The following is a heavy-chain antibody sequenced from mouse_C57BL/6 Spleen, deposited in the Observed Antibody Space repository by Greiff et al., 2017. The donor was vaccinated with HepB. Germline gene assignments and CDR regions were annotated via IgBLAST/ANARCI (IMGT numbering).Heavy chain of an antibody. CDR2: INPNNGGT. D-gene: IGHD2-1*01. Sequence: EVQLQQSGPELVKPGASVKISCKASGYTFTDYYMNWVKQSHGKSLEWIGDINPNNGGTSYNQKFKGKATLTVDKSSSTAYMELRSLTSEDSAVYYCAYGNPAWFAYWGQGTLVTVSA. J-gene: IGHJ3*01. V-gene: IGHV1-26*01. CDR1: GYTFTDYY. CDR3: AYGNPAWFAY.